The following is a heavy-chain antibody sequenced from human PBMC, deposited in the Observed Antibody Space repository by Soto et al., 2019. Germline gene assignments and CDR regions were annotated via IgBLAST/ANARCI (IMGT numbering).Heavy chain of an antibody. CDR3: ARDGFFQSGFLGWFDP. J-gene: IGHJ5*02. Sequence: EVQLVESGGGLVQTGGSLRLSCAASGFTFSAYGMHWLRQAPGKGLEWVSYMGGSSGTIYYADSVKGRFTISRDNARNSLYLEMDTLRDEDTAVYYCARDGFFQSGFLGWFDPWGQGTLVTVSA. V-gene: IGHV3-48*02. D-gene: IGHD3-3*01. CDR1: GFTFSAYG. CDR2: MGGSSGTI.